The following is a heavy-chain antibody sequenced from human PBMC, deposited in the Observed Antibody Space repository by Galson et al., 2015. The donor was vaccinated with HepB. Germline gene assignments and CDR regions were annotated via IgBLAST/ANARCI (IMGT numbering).Heavy chain of an antibody. Sequence: SLRLSCAASGFTFNDYYMTWIRRAPGKGLEWVSYIGPSGSTIYYADSVKGRFTISRDDTKISLYLQVNSLRAEDTAVYYCARGGSMGPTTNGINYWGQGTLVTVSS. D-gene: IGHD1-26*01. CDR1: GFTFNDYY. J-gene: IGHJ4*02. V-gene: IGHV3-11*01. CDR2: IGPSGSTI. CDR3: ARGGSMGPTTNGINY.